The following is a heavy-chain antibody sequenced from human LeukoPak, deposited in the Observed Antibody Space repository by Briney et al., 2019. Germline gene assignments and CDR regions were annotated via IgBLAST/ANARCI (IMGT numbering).Heavy chain of an antibody. CDR2: IYYSGNT. V-gene: IGHV4-39*01. Sequence: SETLSLTCTVSGGSISSNNYYWGWIRQPPGKGLEWIGSIYYSGNTYYNPSLKSRVTISVDTSKNQPSLKLSSLTAADTAVFYFARLWSGLRPPDYWGQGSQVTVSS. J-gene: IGHJ4*02. CDR1: GGSISSNNYY. D-gene: IGHD3-3*01. CDR3: ARLWSGLRPPDY.